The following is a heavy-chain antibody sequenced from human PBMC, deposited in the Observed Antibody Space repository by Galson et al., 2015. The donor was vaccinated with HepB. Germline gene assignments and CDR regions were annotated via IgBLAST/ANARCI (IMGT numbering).Heavy chain of an antibody. Sequence: SVKVSCKASGGTFSSYAISWVRQAPGQGLEWMGGIIPIFGTANYAQKFQGRVTITADKSTSTAYMELSSLRSEDTAVYYCARAPTVVTPWSWYFDLWGRGTLVTVSS. D-gene: IGHD4-23*01. CDR3: ARAPTVVTPWSWYFDL. J-gene: IGHJ2*01. CDR1: GGTFSSYA. CDR2: IIPIFGTA. V-gene: IGHV1-69*06.